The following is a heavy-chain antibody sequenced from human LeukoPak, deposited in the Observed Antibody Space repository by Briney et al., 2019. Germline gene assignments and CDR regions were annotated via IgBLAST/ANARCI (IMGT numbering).Heavy chain of an antibody. V-gene: IGHV1-2*02. J-gene: IGHJ6*03. CDR3: ARDPGSSSWYLYYYYMDV. CDR2: INPNSGGT. D-gene: IGHD6-13*01. Sequence: ASVKVSCKASGYTFTGYYMHWVRQAPGQGLEWMGWINPNSGGTNYAQKFQGRVTMTRDTSISTAYMELSRLRSDDTAVYYCARDPGSSSWYLYYYYMDVWGKGTTVTVSS. CDR1: GYTFTGYY.